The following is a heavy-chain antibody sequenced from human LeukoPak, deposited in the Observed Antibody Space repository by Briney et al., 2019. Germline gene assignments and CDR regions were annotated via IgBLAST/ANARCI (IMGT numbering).Heavy chain of an antibody. J-gene: IGHJ4*02. CDR1: GFTFSSYA. D-gene: IGHD4-11*01. Sequence: GGSLRLSCAASGFTFSSYAMHWVRQAPGKGLEWVAVISYDGSNKYYADSVKGRFTISRDNSKNTLYLQMNSLRAEDTAVYYCADSNYQVLWGQGTLVTVSS. CDR2: ISYDGSNK. V-gene: IGHV3-30-3*01. CDR3: ADSNYQVL.